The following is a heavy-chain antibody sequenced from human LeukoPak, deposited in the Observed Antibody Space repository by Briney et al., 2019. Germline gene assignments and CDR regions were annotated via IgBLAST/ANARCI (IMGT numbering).Heavy chain of an antibody. D-gene: IGHD2-2*01. J-gene: IGHJ6*03. CDR3: ARLLLGYCSSTSCYHYYYYYMDV. CDR1: GGSFSGYY. V-gene: IGHV4-34*01. Sequence: PSETLSLTCAVYGGSFSGYYWSWIRQPPGQGLEWIGEINHSGSTNYNPSLKSRVTISVDTSKNQFSLKLSSVTAADPAVYYCARLLLGYCSSTSCYHYYYYYMDVWGKGTTVTVSS. CDR2: INHSGST.